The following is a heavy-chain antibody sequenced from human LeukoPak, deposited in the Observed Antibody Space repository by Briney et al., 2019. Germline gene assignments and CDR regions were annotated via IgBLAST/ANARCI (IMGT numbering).Heavy chain of an antibody. CDR1: GGSVTSASHY. CDR3: TRHHDYGDKIDY. Sequence: SETLSLTCTVSGGSVTSASHYWAWIRQPPGKGLEWIGSIHYSGSTYYSPSLKSRPTISGDTSKSQFSLKLTFVTAADTAVYYCTRHHDYGDKIDYWGQGTLVTVSS. V-gene: IGHV4-39*01. J-gene: IGHJ4*02. CDR2: IHYSGST. D-gene: IGHD4-23*01.